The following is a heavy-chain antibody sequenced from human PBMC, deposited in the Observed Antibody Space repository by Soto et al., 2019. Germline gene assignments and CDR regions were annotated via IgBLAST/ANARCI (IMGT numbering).Heavy chain of an antibody. CDR2: IYYSGTT. V-gene: IGHV4-59*01. D-gene: IGHD3-10*01. CDR3: ARESHHGSGATVVAY. J-gene: IGHJ4*02. Sequence: SETLSLTCTVSGGSISGYYWSWIRQPPGKGLEWIGYIYYSGTTSYNPSLYSRVTMSVDTSKNQFSLKVNSVTAADTAVYYCARESHHGSGATVVAYWGKGTLVTVSS. CDR1: GGSISGYY.